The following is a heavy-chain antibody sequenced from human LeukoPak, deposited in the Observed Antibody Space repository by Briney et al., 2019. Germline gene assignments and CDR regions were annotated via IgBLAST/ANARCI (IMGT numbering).Heavy chain of an antibody. CDR1: GGSISSGGYS. D-gene: IGHD2-2*01. J-gene: IGHJ4*02. V-gene: IGHV4-30-2*03. Sequence: SETLSLTCAVSGGSISSGGYSWSWIRQPPGKGLEWIGTVSYSGTTYYSPSLKSRVTISVDTSKNQFSLRLTSVTAADTALYYCAKLTCSSTFCPLDYWGQGTLVTVSS. CDR2: VSYSGTT. CDR3: AKLTCSSTFCPLDY.